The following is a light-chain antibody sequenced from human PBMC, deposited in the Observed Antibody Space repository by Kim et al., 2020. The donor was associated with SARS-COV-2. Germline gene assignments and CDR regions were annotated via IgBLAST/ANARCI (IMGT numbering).Light chain of an antibody. CDR2: GAS. Sequence: EIVLTQSPGTLSLSPEERATLSCRASQSVSSSYLAWYQQKAGQAPRLLIYGASSRATGIPDRFSGSWSGTDFTLTISRLEPEDFAVYYCQQYGSSPPWTFGQGTKVDIK. CDR3: QQYGSSPPWT. CDR1: QSVSSSY. J-gene: IGKJ1*01. V-gene: IGKV3-20*01.